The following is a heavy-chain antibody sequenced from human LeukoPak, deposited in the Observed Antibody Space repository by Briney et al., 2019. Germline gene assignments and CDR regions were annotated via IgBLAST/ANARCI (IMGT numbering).Heavy chain of an antibody. J-gene: IGHJ6*03. Sequence: QAGGSLRLSCAASGFTFSSYAMSWVRQAPGKGLEWVSAISGSGGSTYYADSVKGRFTISRDNSKNTLYLQMNSLKTEDTAVYYCTRHEQYSSSWYTPGNYYYYYMDVWGKGTTVTVSS. CDR3: TRHEQYSSSWYTPGNYYYYYMDV. V-gene: IGHV3-23*01. D-gene: IGHD6-13*01. CDR1: GFTFSSYA. CDR2: ISGSGGST.